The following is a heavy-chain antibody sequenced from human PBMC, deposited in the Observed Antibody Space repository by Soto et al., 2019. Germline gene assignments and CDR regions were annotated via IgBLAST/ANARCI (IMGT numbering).Heavy chain of an antibody. CDR1: GYTFTGHY. D-gene: IGHD3-10*01. CDR3: VRAKNFGSGELDY. J-gene: IGHJ4*02. Sequence: QVQLVQSGAEVKKPGASVKVSCKASGYTFTGHYILWVRQAPGQGLEWMGWVNPISGGTIYAQKFLGWVTMTRDTSTSTAYLELRSLTSDATAVYYCVRAKNFGSGELDYWGQGTLVTVSS. V-gene: IGHV1-2*04. CDR2: VNPISGGT.